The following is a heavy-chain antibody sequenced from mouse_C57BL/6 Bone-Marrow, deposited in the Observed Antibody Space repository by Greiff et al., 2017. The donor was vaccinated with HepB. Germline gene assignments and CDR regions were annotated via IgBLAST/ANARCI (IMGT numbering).Heavy chain of an antibody. CDR1: GFTFSDYG. J-gene: IGHJ4*01. CDR3: ARRRGYDDYAMDY. V-gene: IGHV5-17*01. D-gene: IGHD2-2*01. Sequence: EVKLMESGGGLVKPGGSLKLSCAASGFTFSDYGMHWVRQAPEKGLGWVAYISSGSSTIYYADTVKGRFTISRDNAKNTLFLQMTSLRSEDTAMYYCARRRGYDDYAMDYWGQGTSVTVSS. CDR2: ISSGSSTI.